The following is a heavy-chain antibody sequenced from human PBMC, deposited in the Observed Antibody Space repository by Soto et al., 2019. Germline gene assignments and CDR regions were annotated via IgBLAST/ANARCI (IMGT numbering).Heavy chain of an antibody. CDR3: ARIATVLGFGALASRAYYGNY. CDR2: IYPGDSDT. J-gene: IGHJ4*02. D-gene: IGHD4-17*01. CDR1: GYSFSTYW. V-gene: IGHV5-51*01. Sequence: PGESLKISCTGSGYSFSTYWIAWVRQMPGKGLEWMGIIYPGDSDTRYSPSFQGQVTISADTSTKTAYLQWSSLKASDTAIYYCARIATVLGFGALASRAYYGNYWGQGXLVTVSS.